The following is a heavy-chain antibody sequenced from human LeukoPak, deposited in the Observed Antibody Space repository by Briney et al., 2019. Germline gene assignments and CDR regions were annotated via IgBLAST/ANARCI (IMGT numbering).Heavy chain of an antibody. Sequence: SETLSLTCTVSGGSISSSSYYWGWIRQPPGKGLEWIGSIYYSGSTYYNPSLKSRVTISVDTSKNQFSLKLSSVTAADTAVYYCAREGGWLLDYWGQGTLVTVSS. D-gene: IGHD5-24*01. CDR2: IYYSGST. CDR3: AREGGWLLDY. J-gene: IGHJ4*02. CDR1: GGSISSSSYY. V-gene: IGHV4-39*07.